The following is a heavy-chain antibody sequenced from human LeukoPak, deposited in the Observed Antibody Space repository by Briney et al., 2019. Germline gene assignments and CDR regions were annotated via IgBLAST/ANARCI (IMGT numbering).Heavy chain of an antibody. CDR3: AKTRDSSGFASSYFDY. J-gene: IGHJ4*02. Sequence: GGSLRLSCAASAFTFDDYAMHWVRQAPGKGLEWVSGISWNSGSIGYADSVKGRFTISRDNAKNSLYLQMNSLRAEDMALYYCAKTRDSSGFASSYFDYWGQGTLVTVSS. CDR2: ISWNSGSI. D-gene: IGHD3-22*01. V-gene: IGHV3-9*03. CDR1: AFTFDDYA.